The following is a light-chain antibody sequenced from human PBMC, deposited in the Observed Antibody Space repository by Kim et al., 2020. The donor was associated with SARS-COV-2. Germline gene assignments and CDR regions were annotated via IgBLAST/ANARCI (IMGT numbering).Light chain of an antibody. V-gene: IGKV3-15*01. J-gene: IGKJ4*01. Sequence: SVSPGERATLSCRASQSVSSNLAWYQQKPGQAPRLLIYGASTRATGIPARFSGSGSGTEFTLTISSLQSEDFAVYYCQQYNNPLTFGGGTKVDIK. CDR3: QQYNNPLT. CDR2: GAS. CDR1: QSVSSN.